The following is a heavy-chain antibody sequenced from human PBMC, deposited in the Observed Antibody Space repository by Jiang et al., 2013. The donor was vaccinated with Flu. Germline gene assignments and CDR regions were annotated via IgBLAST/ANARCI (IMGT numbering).Heavy chain of an antibody. CDR1: GFTLSSFE. V-gene: IGHV3-48*03. Sequence: RLSCAASGFTLSSFEMNWVRQAPGKGLEWVSYISGSGSTIYYADSVKGRFTISRDNAKNSLYLQMNSLRAEDTAVYYCAREAVGETFDYWGQGTLVTVSS. J-gene: IGHJ4*02. CDR3: AREAVGETFDY. D-gene: IGHD3-10*01. CDR2: ISGSGSTI.